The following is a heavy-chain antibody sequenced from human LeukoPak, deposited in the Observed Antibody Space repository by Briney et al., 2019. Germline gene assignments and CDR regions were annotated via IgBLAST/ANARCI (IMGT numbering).Heavy chain of an antibody. Sequence: ASVKVSCKASGYTFTGYYIHWVRQAPGQGLEWMGWINPNSGGTNYAQKFLGRVSVSRDTSISTVSMELSRLGSDDTALYFGSRDSGGIEYGLGVPPPPQYDFWGQGTLFTVSS. D-gene: IGHD2-15*01. CDR1: GYTFTGYY. V-gene: IGHV1-2*02. CDR3: SRDSGGIEYGLGVPPPPQYDF. CDR2: INPNSGGT. J-gene: IGHJ4*02.